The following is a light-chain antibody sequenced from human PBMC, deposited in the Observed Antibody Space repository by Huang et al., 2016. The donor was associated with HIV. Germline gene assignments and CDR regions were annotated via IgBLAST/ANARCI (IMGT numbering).Light chain of an antibody. J-gene: IGKJ2*01. V-gene: IGKV1-39*01. CDR2: AAS. Sequence: DIQMTQSPSSLSASVGDRVTITCRASQSISTYVNWYQQKPVKSPKVLIYAASSLQRGVPSRFSGSGSGTDFTLTISSLQPEDSATYFCQQSHSTPYTFGQGTKLQ. CDR3: QQSHSTPYT. CDR1: QSISTY.